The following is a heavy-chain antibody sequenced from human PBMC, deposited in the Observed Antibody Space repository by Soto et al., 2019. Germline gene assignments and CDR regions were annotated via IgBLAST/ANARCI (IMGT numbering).Heavy chain of an antibody. CDR1: GFTFHIYA. J-gene: IGHJ4*02. Sequence: EVQLLESGGCWIQPGGSLRLSCAASGFTFHIYAMTWVRQAPGKGLGWGSAISRYGDLTYYAASVEGRFTISRDNSKNTLYLQMNSVRAEDTAVYYCAKDRYLDHDSRGYLFDNWGQGTLVTVSS. V-gene: IGHV3-23*01. D-gene: IGHD3-22*01. CDR2: ISRYGDLT. CDR3: AKDRYLDHDSRGYLFDN.